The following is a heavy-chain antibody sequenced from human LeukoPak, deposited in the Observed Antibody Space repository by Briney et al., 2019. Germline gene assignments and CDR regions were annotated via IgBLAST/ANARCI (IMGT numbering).Heavy chain of an antibody. D-gene: IGHD2-2*01. CDR3: ARDGPPAGAGDFDH. CDR1: GFSTSTYS. J-gene: IGHJ4*01. Sequence: GGSLRLYCAASGFSTSTYSMGWVRQAPGKGLEWVSYIGSTSIYADSVKGRFTISRDNAKNSLYLQMNSLRAEDTAVYYCARDGPPAGAGDFDHWGHGTPVTVSS. V-gene: IGHV3-48*01. CDR2: IGSTSI.